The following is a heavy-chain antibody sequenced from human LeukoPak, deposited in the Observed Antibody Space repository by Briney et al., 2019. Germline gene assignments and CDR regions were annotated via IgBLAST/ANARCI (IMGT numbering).Heavy chain of an antibody. CDR1: GFIVSTNY. CDR3: ASLARDY. D-gene: IGHD3-3*02. Sequence: GGSLRLSCAASGFIVSTNYMTWVRQAPGKGLEWVSVIHNGGSTYYADSVKGRFTLSIDNSKNMLYLQMNSLRVEDTAVYYCASLARDYWGLGTLVTVSS. J-gene: IGHJ4*02. V-gene: IGHV3-53*01. CDR2: IHNGGST.